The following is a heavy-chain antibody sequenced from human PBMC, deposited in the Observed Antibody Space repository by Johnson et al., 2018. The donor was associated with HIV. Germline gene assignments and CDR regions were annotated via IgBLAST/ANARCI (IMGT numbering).Heavy chain of an antibody. J-gene: IGHJ3*01. D-gene: IGHD3-16*01. CDR2: ISYDGKST. V-gene: IGHV3-30*04. CDR3: VRTSCTGARCLGYDPFDV. CDR1: GFTFSSYA. Sequence: QMQLVESGGGVVQPGRSLRLSCAASGFTFSSYAMHWVRQAPGKGLEWVAVISYDGKSTYYADSVKGRFTISRDNSRNTLYLQMNSLRAEDTAVYYCVRTSCTGARCLGYDPFDVWGQGTMVTVSS.